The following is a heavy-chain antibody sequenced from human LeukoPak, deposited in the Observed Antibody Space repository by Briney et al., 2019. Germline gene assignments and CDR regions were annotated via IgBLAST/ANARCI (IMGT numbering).Heavy chain of an antibody. CDR1: GGIFSSYA. V-gene: IGHV1-69*13. CDR3: ARDSGAAHGMDV. CDR2: IIPIFGTA. D-gene: IGHD3-10*01. J-gene: IGHJ6*04. Sequence: SVKVSCKASGGIFSSYAISWVRQAPGQGLEWMGGIIPIFGTANYAQKFQGRVTITADESTSTAYMELSSLRSEDTAVYYCARDSGAAHGMDVWGKGTTVTVSS.